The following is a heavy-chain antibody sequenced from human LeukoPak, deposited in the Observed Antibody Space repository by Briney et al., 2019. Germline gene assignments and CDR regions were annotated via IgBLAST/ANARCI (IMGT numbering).Heavy chain of an antibody. CDR3: ARDHTPYYDFWSGYYGGLAFDY. J-gene: IGHJ4*02. Sequence: PGGSLRLSCAASGFTFSSYWMSWVRQAPGKGLEWVANIKQDGSEKYYVDSVKGRFTISRDNAKNSLYLQMNSLRAKDTAVYYCARDHTPYYDFWSGYYGGLAFDYWGQGTLVTVSS. V-gene: IGHV3-7*01. CDR2: IKQDGSEK. D-gene: IGHD3-3*01. CDR1: GFTFSSYW.